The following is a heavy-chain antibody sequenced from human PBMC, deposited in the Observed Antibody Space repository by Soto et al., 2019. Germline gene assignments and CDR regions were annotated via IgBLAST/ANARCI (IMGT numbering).Heavy chain of an antibody. Sequence: GGSLRLSCAASGFTFSSYGMHWVRQAPGKGLEWVAVISYDGSNKYYADSVKGRFTISRDNSKNTLYLQMNSLRAEDTAVYYCAKEQLLLMYYYYYMDVWGKGTTVTVSS. D-gene: IGHD2-15*01. V-gene: IGHV3-30*18. CDR2: ISYDGSNK. CDR3: AKEQLLLMYYYYYMDV. J-gene: IGHJ6*03. CDR1: GFTFSSYG.